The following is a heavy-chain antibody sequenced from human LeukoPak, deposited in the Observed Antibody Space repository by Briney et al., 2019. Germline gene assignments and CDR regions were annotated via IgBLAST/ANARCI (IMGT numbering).Heavy chain of an antibody. CDR1: GFSFSRFG. V-gene: IGHV3-23*01. CDR2: ISGGGGST. CDR3: AKGGKWDVTPFDY. D-gene: IGHD1-26*01. J-gene: IGHJ4*02. Sequence: PGGSLRLSCAASGFSFSRFGMNWVRQAPGKGLEWVSTISGGGGSTYYADSVKGRFTISRDNSKNTLYLQVNSLRAEDTAVYYCAKGGKWDVTPFDYWGQGTLVTVSS.